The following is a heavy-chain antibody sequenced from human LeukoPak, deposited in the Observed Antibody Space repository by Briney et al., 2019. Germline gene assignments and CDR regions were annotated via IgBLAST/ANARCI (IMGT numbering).Heavy chain of an antibody. J-gene: IGHJ4*02. V-gene: IGHV1-8*02. CDR2: MNPNSGNT. CDR3: ARRGVDTAWGNFDY. Sequence: GASVKVSCKASGYTFTGYYMHWVRQAPGQGLEWMGWMNPNSGNTGYAQKFQGRVTMTRNTSISTAYMELSSLRSEDTAVYYCARRGVDTAWGNFDYWGQGTLVTVSS. D-gene: IGHD5-18*01. CDR1: GYTFTGYY.